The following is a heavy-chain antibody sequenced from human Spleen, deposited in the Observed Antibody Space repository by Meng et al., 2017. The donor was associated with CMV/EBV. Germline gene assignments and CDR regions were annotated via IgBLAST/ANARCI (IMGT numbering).Heavy chain of an antibody. CDR3: ARDLEVGDIVVVPAAIRAYYFDY. CDR1: GYTFTSYY. Sequence: ASVKVSCKASGYTFTSYYMHWVRQAPGQGLEWMGIINPSGGSTSYAQKFQGRVTMTRDTSTSTVYMELSSLRSEDTAVYYCARDLEVGDIVVVPAAIRAYYFDYWGQGTLVTVS. CDR2: INPSGGST. D-gene: IGHD2-2*02. V-gene: IGHV1-46*01. J-gene: IGHJ4*02.